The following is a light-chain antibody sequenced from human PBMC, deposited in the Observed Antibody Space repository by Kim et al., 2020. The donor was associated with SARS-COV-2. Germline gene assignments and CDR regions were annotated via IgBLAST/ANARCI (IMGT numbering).Light chain of an antibody. J-gene: IGLJ1*01. CDR1: KLGDKY. V-gene: IGLV3-1*01. Sequence: SYELTQPPSVSVSPGQTASITCSGDKLGDKYACWYQQKPGQSPVLVIYQDSKRPSGIPERFSGSNSGNTATLTISGTQAMDEADYYCQAWDSSTAPYYVF. CDR2: QDS. CDR3: QAWDSSTAPYYV.